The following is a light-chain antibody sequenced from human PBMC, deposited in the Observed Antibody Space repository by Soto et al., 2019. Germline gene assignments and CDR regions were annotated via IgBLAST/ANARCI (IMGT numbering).Light chain of an antibody. CDR1: SSNIGADFG. V-gene: IGLV1-40*01. CDR3: QSYXXXXXXXV. J-gene: IGLJ1*01. Sequence: QSVLTQPPSVSGAPGQTITISCTGSSSNIGADFGVHWYQQLPGAAPKLVIFVNTNRPSGVPDRFSGSKSGTSASLAITGLQAEDEADYYCQSYXXXXXXXVXGTGTKLTXL. CDR2: VNT.